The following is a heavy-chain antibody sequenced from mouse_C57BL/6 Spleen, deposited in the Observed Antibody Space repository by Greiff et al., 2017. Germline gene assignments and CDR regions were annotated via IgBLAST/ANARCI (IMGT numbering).Heavy chain of an antibody. V-gene: IGHV5-9*01. CDR1: GFTFSSYT. J-gene: IGHJ3*01. D-gene: IGHD1-1*01. CDR2: ISGCGGNT. Sequence: EVMLVESGGGLVKPGGSLKLSCAASGFTFSSYTMSWVRQTPEKRLEWVATISGCGGNTYYPDSVKGRFTISRDNAKNTLYLQMSSVRAEDTALYYCARQGDYYGSSSAWFAYWGQGTMVTVSA. CDR3: ARQGDYYGSSSAWFAY.